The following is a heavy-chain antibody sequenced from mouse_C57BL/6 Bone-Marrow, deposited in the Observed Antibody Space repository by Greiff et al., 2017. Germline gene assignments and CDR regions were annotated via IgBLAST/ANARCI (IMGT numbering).Heavy chain of an antibody. CDR3: AKADSSGYVGY. V-gene: IGHV1-81*01. CDR2: IYPRSGNT. Sequence: VQLQESGAELARPGASVKLSCKASGYTFPSYGISWVKQRTGQGLEWIGEIYPRSGNTYYNEKFKGKATLTADKSSSTAYMELRSLTSEDSAVYFCAKADSSGYVGYWGQGTTLTVSS. CDR1: GYTFPSYG. D-gene: IGHD3-2*02. J-gene: IGHJ2*01.